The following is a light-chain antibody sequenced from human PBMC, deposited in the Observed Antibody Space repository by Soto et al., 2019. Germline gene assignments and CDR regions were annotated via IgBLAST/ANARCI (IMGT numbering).Light chain of an antibody. CDR3: QSYDSSNLLVV. CDR2: EDN. CDR1: SGSIASNY. J-gene: IGLJ2*01. Sequence: NFMLTQPHSVSESPGKTVTISCTRSSGSIASNYVQWYQQRPGSAPTTVIYEDNQRPSGVPDRVSGSIDSSSNSASLTISGLKTEDEADYYCQSYDSSNLLVVFGGGTKLTVL. V-gene: IGLV6-57*04.